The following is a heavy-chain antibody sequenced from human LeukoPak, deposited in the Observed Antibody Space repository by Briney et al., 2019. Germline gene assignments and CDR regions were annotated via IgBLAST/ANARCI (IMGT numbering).Heavy chain of an antibody. CDR2: ISIGGDGT. CDR1: GFTFNNYA. J-gene: IGHJ6*02. V-gene: IGHV3-23*01. Sequence: GGSLRLSCAGSGFTFNNYAMSWVRQTPRKGLEWVSTISIGGDGTYYADPVKGRFTMSRDNAKNTLYLQMNSLRAEDTAAYYCARDGLDYGMDVWGQGTTVTVSS. D-gene: IGHD2-2*03. CDR3: ARDGLDYGMDV.